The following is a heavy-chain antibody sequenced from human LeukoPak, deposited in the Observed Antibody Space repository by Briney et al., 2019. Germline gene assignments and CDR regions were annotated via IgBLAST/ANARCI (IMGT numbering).Heavy chain of an antibody. J-gene: IGHJ6*02. Sequence: PGGSLRLSCAAFGFTFTTYWMSWVRQAPGKGLEWVANIKQDGSENYYVDSVKGRFTISRDNAKNSLFLQMNSLRAEDTAVYYCARLLRGARFHGMDVWGQGTTVTVSS. CDR1: GFTFTTYW. CDR3: ARLLRGARFHGMDV. CDR2: IKQDGSEN. D-gene: IGHD6-6*01. V-gene: IGHV3-7*03.